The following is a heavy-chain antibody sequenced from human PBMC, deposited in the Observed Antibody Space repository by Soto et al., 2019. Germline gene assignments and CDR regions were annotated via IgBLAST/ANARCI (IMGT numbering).Heavy chain of an antibody. Sequence: GSLRLSCAASGFTFSSYGMHWVRQAPGKGLEWVAVISYDGSNKYYADSVKGRFTISRDNSKNTLYLQMNSLRAEDTAVYYCAKATYDSSGPPNFDYWGQGTLVTVSS. J-gene: IGHJ4*02. CDR2: ISYDGSNK. V-gene: IGHV3-30*18. CDR3: AKATYDSSGPPNFDY. CDR1: GFTFSSYG. D-gene: IGHD3-22*01.